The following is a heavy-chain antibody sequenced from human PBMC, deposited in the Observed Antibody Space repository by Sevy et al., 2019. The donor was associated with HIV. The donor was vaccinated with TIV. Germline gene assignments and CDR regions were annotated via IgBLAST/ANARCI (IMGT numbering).Heavy chain of an antibody. CDR1: GSTLTQLS. J-gene: IGHJ4*02. CDR3: ATTKDYYESSGSPFDY. CDR2: FDPEDGET. Sequence: ASVKVSCKVSGSTLTQLSIHWVRQAPGKGLAWMGSFDPEDGETVYAQRFQGRVTMTEDTSTDTAYMRLSSLRSEDTAVYYCATTKDYYESSGSPFDYWGQGTLVTVSS. D-gene: IGHD3-22*01. V-gene: IGHV1-24*01.